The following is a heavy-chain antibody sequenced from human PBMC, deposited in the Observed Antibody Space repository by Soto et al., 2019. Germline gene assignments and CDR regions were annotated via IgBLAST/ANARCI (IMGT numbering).Heavy chain of an antibody. V-gene: IGHV3-74*01. J-gene: IGHJ3*02. CDR3: GRGDYGFNI. CDR1: ELSLSGYW. CDR2: IDTDGRRS. Sequence: PRVSLRLSFAASELSLSGYWMNWFRQVPGRGLVWVSRIDTDGRRSTYADSVKGRFTISRDNAKNTLFLQMNSLRAEDTAVYHCGRGDYGFNIWGQGTMVTLSS.